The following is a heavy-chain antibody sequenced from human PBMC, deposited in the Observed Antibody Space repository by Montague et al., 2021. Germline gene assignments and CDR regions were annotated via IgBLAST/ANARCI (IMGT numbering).Heavy chain of an antibody. CDR2: IYYSGST. Sequence: ETLSLTCTVSGGSISSSSYYWGWIRKPPGKGLEWIGSIYYSGSTYYNPSLKSRVTISVDTSKNQFSLKLSSVTAADTAVYYCARHVIGNYGMDVGGQGTTVTVSS. D-gene: IGHD3-16*02. J-gene: IGHJ6*02. CDR3: ARHVIGNYGMDV. V-gene: IGHV4-39*01. CDR1: GGSISSSSYY.